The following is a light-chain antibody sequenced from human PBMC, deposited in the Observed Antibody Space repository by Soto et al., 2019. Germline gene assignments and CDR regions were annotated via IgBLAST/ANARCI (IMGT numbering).Light chain of an antibody. CDR2: DTS. J-gene: IGKJ4*01. V-gene: IGKV3-20*01. CDR3: QQHGSSPS. CDR1: QSLANSF. Sequence: EFVLTHSPGTLSLYPCEIATLSCRASQSLANSFIAWYQQNPGQAPRLLIYDTSSRASGIPDRFSGSGSGTDFTLTISRLEPEDFAVYHGQQHGSSPSFGGGTKVDIK.